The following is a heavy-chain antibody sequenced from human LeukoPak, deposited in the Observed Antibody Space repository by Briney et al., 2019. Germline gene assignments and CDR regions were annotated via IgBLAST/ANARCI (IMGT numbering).Heavy chain of an antibody. D-gene: IGHD4-11*01. CDR3: ARVRVFYSYFDY. J-gene: IGHJ4*02. CDR1: GGSISSGDYY. V-gene: IGHV4-30-4*01. Sequence: SETLSLTCTVSGGSISSGDYYWRWIRQPPGKGLEWIGYIYYSGSTCYNPSLKSRVTISVDTSKNQFSLKLSSVTAADTAVYYCARVRVFYSYFDYWGQGTLVTVCS. CDR2: IYYSGST.